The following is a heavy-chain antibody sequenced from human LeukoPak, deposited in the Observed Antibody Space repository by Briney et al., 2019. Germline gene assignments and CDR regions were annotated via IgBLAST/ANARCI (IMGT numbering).Heavy chain of an antibody. Sequence: SETLSLTCTVSGGSINSYYWSWIRQPPGKGLEWIGFIFYSGSTKSNPSLKSRVTMSVDTSKNQFSLKLTSVTAADTAVYFCARESSSGTLYYFDYWGQGALVTVSS. CDR1: GGSINSYY. V-gene: IGHV4-59*01. D-gene: IGHD6-19*01. CDR2: IFYSGST. CDR3: ARESSSGTLYYFDY. J-gene: IGHJ4*02.